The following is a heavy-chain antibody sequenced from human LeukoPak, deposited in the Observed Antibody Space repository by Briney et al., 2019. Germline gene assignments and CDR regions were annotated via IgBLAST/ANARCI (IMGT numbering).Heavy chain of an antibody. CDR3: ARDLQAGTTSS. Sequence: SETLSLTCAVYGGSFSGYYWSWIRQPPGKGLEWIGEINHSGSTNYNPSLKSRVTISVDTSKNQFSLKLSSVTAADTAAYYCARDLQAGTTSSWGQGTLVTVSS. J-gene: IGHJ4*02. D-gene: IGHD1-1*01. CDR2: INHSGST. V-gene: IGHV4-34*01. CDR1: GGSFSGYY.